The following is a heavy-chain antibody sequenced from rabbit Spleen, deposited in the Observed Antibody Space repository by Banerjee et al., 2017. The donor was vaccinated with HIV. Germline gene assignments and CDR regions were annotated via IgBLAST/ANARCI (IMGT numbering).Heavy chain of an antibody. CDR2: IYNGDGST. D-gene: IGHD7-1*01. Sequence: QSLEESGGDLVKPGTSLTLTCTASGFTLSGYYMCWVRQAPGKGLEWIACIYNGDGSTYYANWAKGRFTISKTSSTTVTLQMTSLTAADTATYFCARGAWSTDCMNLWGQGTLVTVS. CDR3: ARGAWSTDCMNL. V-gene: IGHV1S40*01. CDR1: GFTLSGYY. J-gene: IGHJ4*01.